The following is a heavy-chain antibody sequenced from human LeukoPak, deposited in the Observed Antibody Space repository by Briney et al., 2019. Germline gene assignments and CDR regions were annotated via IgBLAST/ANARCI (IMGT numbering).Heavy chain of an antibody. V-gene: IGHV3-23*01. CDR2: ISGPAGSW. D-gene: IGHD5/OR15-5a*01. CDR1: GFTISSYW. J-gene: IGHJ4*02. Sequence: PGGSLRLSCSASGFTISSYWMHWVRQAPGKGLEWVSAISGPAGSWDYADSVKGRFTISGDNSKNTLFLQMNSLRAEDTAIYYCAKKVGLVSAPLYYFDVWGQGTLVTVSS. CDR3: AKKVGLVSAPLYYFDV.